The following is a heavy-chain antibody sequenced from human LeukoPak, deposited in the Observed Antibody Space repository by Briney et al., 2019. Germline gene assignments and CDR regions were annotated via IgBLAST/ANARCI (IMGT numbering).Heavy chain of an antibody. V-gene: IGHV3-7*01. CDR3: ARLLWSGSSSFDY. J-gene: IGHJ4*02. D-gene: IGHD6-13*01. CDR1: GFTFSSYW. Sequence: GGSLRLSCAASGFTFSSYWMSWVRQAPGKGLEWVANIKQGGSEKYYVDSVKGRFTISRDNAKNSLYLQMNSLRAEDTAVYYCARLLWSGSSSFDYWGQGTLVTVSS. CDR2: IKQGGSEK.